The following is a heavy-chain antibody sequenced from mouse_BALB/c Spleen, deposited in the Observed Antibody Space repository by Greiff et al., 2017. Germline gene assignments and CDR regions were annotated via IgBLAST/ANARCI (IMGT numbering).Heavy chain of an antibody. V-gene: IGHV1-69*02. D-gene: IGHD1-1*01. J-gene: IGHJ2*01. CDR3: ARGALYYYGSSYFDY. Sequence: VKLQQPGAELVKPGASVKLSCKASGYTFTSYWMHWVKQRPGQGLEWIGEIDPSDSYTNYNQKFKGKATLTVDKSSSTAYMQLSSLTSEDSAVYYCARGALYYYGSSYFDYWGQGTTLTVSS. CDR2: IDPSDSYT. CDR1: GYTFTSYW.